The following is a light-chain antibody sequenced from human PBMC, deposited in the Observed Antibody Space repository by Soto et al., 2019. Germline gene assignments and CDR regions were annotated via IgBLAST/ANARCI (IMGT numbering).Light chain of an antibody. Sequence: EIVMTQSPATLSVSPGERATLSCRASQSVGGNLAWYQQKPGQAPRLLIYGASTRASGIPARFSGSGSGTGFTLTISRLQFGDFAVYYCQQYNNRPPLMCTFGQGTKLEI. J-gene: IGKJ2*02. CDR3: QQYNNRPPLMCT. CDR2: GAS. CDR1: QSVGGN. V-gene: IGKV3-15*01.